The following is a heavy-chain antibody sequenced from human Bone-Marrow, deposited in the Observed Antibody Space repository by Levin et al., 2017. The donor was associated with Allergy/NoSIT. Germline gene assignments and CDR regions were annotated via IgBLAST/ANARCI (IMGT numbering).Heavy chain of an antibody. J-gene: IGHJ4*02. CDR1: GFTFSSQA. Sequence: GGSLRLSCSASGFTFSSQAMHWVRLTPGKGLEYVSTISSNGAAAYYADSVKGRFTISRDNSKNIVFLQMSSLRAEDTAVYYCVKGGWFRKVRFGYWGQGTLLTVSS. CDR2: ISSNGAAA. CDR3: VKGGWFRKVRFGY. V-gene: IGHV3-64D*06. D-gene: IGHD3-10*01.